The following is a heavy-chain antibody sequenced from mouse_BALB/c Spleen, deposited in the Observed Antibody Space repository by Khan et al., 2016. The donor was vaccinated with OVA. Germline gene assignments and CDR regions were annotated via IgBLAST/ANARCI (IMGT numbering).Heavy chain of an antibody. J-gene: IGHJ4*01. CDR1: GFTFSDYG. V-gene: IGHV5-15*02. CDR2: ISSLAYSI. Sequence: EVQLQESGGGLVQPGGSRKLSCAASGFTFSDYGLAWVRQAPGKGPEWVAFISSLAYSIYYADTVTGRFTISREHAKNTLYLEMSSLRSEDTAMYYCARSWAMDYWGQGTSVTVSS. CDR3: ARSWAMDY.